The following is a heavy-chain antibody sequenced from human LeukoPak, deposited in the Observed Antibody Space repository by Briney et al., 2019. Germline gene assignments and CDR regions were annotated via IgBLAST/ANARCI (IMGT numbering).Heavy chain of an antibody. V-gene: IGHV3-30*02. CDR2: IRYDGSNK. J-gene: IGHJ4*02. CDR1: GFTFSSYG. Sequence: PGGSLRLSCAASGFTFSSYGMHWVRQAPGKGLEWVAFIRYDGSNKYYADSVKGRFTISRDNSKNTLYLRMNSLRAEDTAVYYCAIYGDYVVDYFDYWGQGTLVTVSS. CDR3: AIYGDYVVDYFDY. D-gene: IGHD4-17*01.